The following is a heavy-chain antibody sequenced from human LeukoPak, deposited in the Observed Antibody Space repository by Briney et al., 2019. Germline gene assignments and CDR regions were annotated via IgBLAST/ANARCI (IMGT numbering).Heavy chain of an antibody. Sequence: GGSLRLSCAASGFTFSSYAMSWVRQAPGKGLEWVSGISDSGGSTNYADSVKGRFTISRDNSKNTLYLQMNSLRAEDTAVYYCAKDRRYQRPDYHYGMDVWGQGTTVTVSS. V-gene: IGHV3-23*01. CDR3: AKDRRYQRPDYHYGMDV. J-gene: IGHJ6*02. CDR1: GFTFSSYA. D-gene: IGHD2-2*01. CDR2: ISDSGGST.